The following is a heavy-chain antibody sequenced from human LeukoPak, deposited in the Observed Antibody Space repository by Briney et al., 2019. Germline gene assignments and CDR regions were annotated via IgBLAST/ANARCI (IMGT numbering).Heavy chain of an antibody. D-gene: IGHD2-21*02. CDR1: GGSISSYY. CDR3: ARDFGYCGGDCYPPGNFDL. J-gene: IGHJ2*01. V-gene: IGHV4-4*07. Sequence: PSETLSLTCTVSGGSISSYYWSWIRQPAGKGLEWIGRIYTSGSTNYNPSLKSRVTMSVDTSKNQFSLKLSSVTAADTAVYYCARDFGYCGGDCYPPGNFDLWGRGTLVTVSS. CDR2: IYTSGST.